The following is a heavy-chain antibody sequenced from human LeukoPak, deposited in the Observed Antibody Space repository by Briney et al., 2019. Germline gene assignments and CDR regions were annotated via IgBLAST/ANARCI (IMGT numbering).Heavy chain of an antibody. J-gene: IGHJ6*04. V-gene: IGHV3-33*01. CDR3: ARGDYVSGTYMDV. CDR1: GFTFSGYG. Sequence: GGSLRLSCAASGFTFSGYGIHWVRQAPGKGLEWVAMIWHDGSHDYYADSVRGRLTISRDTSKNTMVLQINSLRVDDTAVYYYARGDYVSGTYMDVWGNGTTVTVSS. CDR2: IWHDGSHD. D-gene: IGHD3-16*01.